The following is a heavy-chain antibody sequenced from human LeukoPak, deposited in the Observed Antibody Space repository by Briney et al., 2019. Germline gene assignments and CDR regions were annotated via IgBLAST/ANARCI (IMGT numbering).Heavy chain of an antibody. J-gene: IGHJ4*02. D-gene: IGHD2-15*01. CDR2: ITGTGGR. V-gene: IGHV3-23*01. Sequence: GGSLGLSCAVSGFTLTNHGVSWVRQAPGKGLEWVSIITGTGGRYYGDSVKGRFILSRDNSKNTVYMQMSSLRAEDTATYYCAKDYCRDGNCPFPFLDSWGQGTPVTVSS. CDR3: AKDYCRDGNCPFPFLDS. CDR1: GFTLTNHG.